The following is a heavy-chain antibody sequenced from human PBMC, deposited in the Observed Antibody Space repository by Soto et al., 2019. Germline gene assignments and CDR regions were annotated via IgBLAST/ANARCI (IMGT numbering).Heavy chain of an antibody. CDR1: GGSISSGGYY. V-gene: IGHV4-31*03. D-gene: IGHD5-12*01. CDR2: IYYSGSP. CDR3: ARMLGATIFDY. J-gene: IGHJ4*02. Sequence: SETLSLTCTVSGGSISSGGYYWTWIRQHPGKGLEWIGYIYYSGSPYYNPSLKSRVTISVDTSKNQFSLKLSSVTAADTAVYYCARMLGATIFDYWGQGTPVTVSS.